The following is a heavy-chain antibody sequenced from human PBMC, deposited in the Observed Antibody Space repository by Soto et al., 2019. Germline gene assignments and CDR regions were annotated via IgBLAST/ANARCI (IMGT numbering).Heavy chain of an antibody. CDR1: GFTVSSYA. D-gene: IGHD3-10*01. J-gene: IGHJ4*02. CDR2: MSGIGDST. V-gene: IGHV3-23*01. CDR3: AKRGWAAALNY. Sequence: GGSLRLSCVVSGFTVSSYAMSWVRQAPGEGLEWVSAMSGIGDSTYYAHSVKGRFTISRDKSKNTVYLQLNSLGVQHTVLYSFAKRGWAAALNYWAQGT.